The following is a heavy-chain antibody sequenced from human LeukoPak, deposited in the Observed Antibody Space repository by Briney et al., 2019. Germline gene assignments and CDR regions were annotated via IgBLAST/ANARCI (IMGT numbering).Heavy chain of an antibody. CDR1: GYTFTNYA. V-gene: IGHV1-3*01. D-gene: IGHD4-11*01. CDR3: ARDTVPRTIMTTVTTTYYYGMDV. CDR2: INAGNGNT. Sequence: ASVKVSCKASGYTFTNYAMHWVRQAPGQRLEWMGWINAGNGNTKYSQKFQGRVTITRDTSASTAYMELSSLRSVDTAVYYCARDTVPRTIMTTVTTTYYYGMDVWGQGTTVTVSS. J-gene: IGHJ6*02.